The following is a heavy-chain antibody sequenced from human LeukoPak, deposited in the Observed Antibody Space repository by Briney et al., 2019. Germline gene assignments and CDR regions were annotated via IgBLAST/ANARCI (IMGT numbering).Heavy chain of an antibody. D-gene: IGHD1/OR15-1a*01. CDR3: AILADSGNRSPFDY. V-gene: IGHV3-30*03. Sequence: GRSESLLHAVSGLPYRILDTLGVSQSPGKGLEWVAIISFDGTSKYHADSVKGRFTISIDNFKNTLYLQMNSLSVEDTAVYYCAILADSGNRSPFDYWGQGALVTVSS. CDR2: ISFDGTSK. CDR1: GLPYRILD. J-gene: IGHJ4*02.